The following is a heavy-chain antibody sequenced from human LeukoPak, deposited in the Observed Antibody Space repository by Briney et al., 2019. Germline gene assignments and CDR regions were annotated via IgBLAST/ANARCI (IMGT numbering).Heavy chain of an antibody. D-gene: IGHD4-17*01. CDR2: IYYSGST. J-gene: IGHJ4*02. CDR3: ARGTFRDYGDYRVYYFDY. Sequence: PSETLSLTCNVSGGSISSSSYYWGWIRQPPGKGLEWIGNIYYSGSTYYNSSLKSRVTISVDTSKNQFSLKLSSVTAADTAVYYCARGTFRDYGDYRVYYFDYWGQGTLVTVSS. V-gene: IGHV4-39*07. CDR1: GGSISSSSYY.